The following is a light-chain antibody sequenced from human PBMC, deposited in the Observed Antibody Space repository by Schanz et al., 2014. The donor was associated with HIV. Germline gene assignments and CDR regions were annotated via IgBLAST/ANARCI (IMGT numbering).Light chain of an antibody. Sequence: QSALTQPASVSGSPGQSITISCTGTSSDVGADNSVSWYQQHPGRAPRLLVYDVTYRPSGVSNRFSGSKSGNTASLTVSGLQAEDEADYYCSSYTSISTRVFGGGTKLTVL. CDR1: SSDVGADNS. V-gene: IGLV2-14*03. J-gene: IGLJ3*02. CDR3: SSYTSISTRV. CDR2: DVT.